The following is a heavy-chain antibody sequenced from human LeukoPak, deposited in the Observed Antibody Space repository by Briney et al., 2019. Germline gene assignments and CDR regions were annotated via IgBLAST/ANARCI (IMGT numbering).Heavy chain of an antibody. V-gene: IGHV3-74*01. Sequence: GGSLRLSCAASGFTFSGYWMHWVRQAPGKGLVWVXRISPDGTTTNYADSAEGRFTISRDNAKNTLYLQMNGLRDEDAAVYYCTRVLAGRSGLMDVWGRGTAITVSS. D-gene: IGHD2-8*02. CDR3: TRVLAGRSGLMDV. CDR1: GFTFSGYW. CDR2: ISPDGTTT. J-gene: IGHJ6*02.